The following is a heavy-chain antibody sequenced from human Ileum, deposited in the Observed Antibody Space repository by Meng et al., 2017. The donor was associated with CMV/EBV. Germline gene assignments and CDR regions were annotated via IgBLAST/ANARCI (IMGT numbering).Heavy chain of an antibody. CDR3: ALRGSAAGTFQY. CDR1: GDSMSSYC. CDR2: MCYNGDT. D-gene: IGHD6-13*01. Sequence: QVQLQAASPGLVKPSETLSFTCTVSGDSMSSYCWSWIRQPPGKGLEWIGYMCYNGDTNYNPSLKSRVTISGDTSKNQFSLKLSSVTAADTAVYYCALRGSAAGTFQYWGQGTLVTVSS. J-gene: IGHJ1*01. V-gene: IGHV4-59*01.